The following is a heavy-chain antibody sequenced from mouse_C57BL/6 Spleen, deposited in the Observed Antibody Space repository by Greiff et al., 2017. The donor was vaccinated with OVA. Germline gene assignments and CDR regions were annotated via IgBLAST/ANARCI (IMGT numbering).Heavy chain of an antibody. J-gene: IGHJ2*01. V-gene: IGHV5-9-1*02. CDR1: GFTFSSYA. CDR3: TRGNYDYDLDY. CDR2: ISSGGDYI. Sequence: EVKLMESGEGLVKPGGSLKLSCAASGFTFSSYAMSWVRQTPEKRLEWVAYISSGGDYIYYADTVKGRFTISRDNARNTLYLQMSSLKSEDTAMYYCTRGNYDYDLDYWGQGTTLTVSS. D-gene: IGHD2-4*01.